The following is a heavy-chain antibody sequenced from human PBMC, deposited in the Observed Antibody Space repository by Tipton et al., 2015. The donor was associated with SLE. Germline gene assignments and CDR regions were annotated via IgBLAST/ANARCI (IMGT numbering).Heavy chain of an antibody. J-gene: IGHJ4*02. Sequence: TLSLTCSIYGGSFGGYYWSWIRQPPGKGLEWIGEINHGGSTNYNPSLKSRVTISADTSKNQFSLKLTSVTAADTAMYFCARGFFHDYWSAEQGRKSFYFDNWGQGALVTVSS. CDR1: GGSFGGYY. D-gene: IGHD3-3*01. V-gene: IGHV4-34*09. CDR3: ARGFFHDYWSAEQGRKSFYFDN. CDR2: INHGGST.